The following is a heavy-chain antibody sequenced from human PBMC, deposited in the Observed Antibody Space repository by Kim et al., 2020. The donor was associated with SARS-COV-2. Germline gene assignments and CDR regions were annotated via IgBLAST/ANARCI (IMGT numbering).Heavy chain of an antibody. CDR3: ARVGYSYGSGFDY. V-gene: IGHV4-59*01. CDR1: GGSISSYY. CDR2: IYYSGST. Sequence: SETLSLTCTVSGGSISSYYWSWIRQPPGKGLEWIGYIYYSGSTNYNPSLKSRVTISVDTSKNQFSLKLSSVTAADTAVYYCARVGYSYGSGFDYWGQGTLVTVSS. J-gene: IGHJ4*02. D-gene: IGHD5-18*01.